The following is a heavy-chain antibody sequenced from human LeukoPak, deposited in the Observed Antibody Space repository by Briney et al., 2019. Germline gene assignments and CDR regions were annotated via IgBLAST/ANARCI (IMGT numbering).Heavy chain of an antibody. Sequence: SGGSLRLSCAVSGFIFSNYAMSWVRQAPGKGLEWVSSVSDGGGSTYYADSVKGRFTISRGNSKNTLYLHMNTLRAEDTAIYYCAKDRTVGASYWYFDLWGRGTLVTVSS. V-gene: IGHV3-23*01. J-gene: IGHJ2*01. CDR2: VSDGGGST. CDR1: GFIFSNYA. CDR3: AKDRTVGASYWYFDL. D-gene: IGHD1-26*01.